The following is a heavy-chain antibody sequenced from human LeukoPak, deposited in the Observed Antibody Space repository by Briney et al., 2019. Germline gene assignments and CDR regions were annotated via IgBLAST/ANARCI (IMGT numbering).Heavy chain of an antibody. CDR1: GFTFNSYG. J-gene: IGHJ6*03. Sequence: GGSLRLSCAASGFTFNSYGMHWVRQAPGKGLEWVAVISYDGSNKYYADSVKGRFTISRDNSKNTLYLQMNSLRAEDTAVYYCAKDSCSSTSCYGSYYYYYMDVWGKGTTVTVSS. CDR2: ISYDGSNK. D-gene: IGHD2-2*01. CDR3: AKDSCSSTSCYGSYYYYYMDV. V-gene: IGHV3-30*18.